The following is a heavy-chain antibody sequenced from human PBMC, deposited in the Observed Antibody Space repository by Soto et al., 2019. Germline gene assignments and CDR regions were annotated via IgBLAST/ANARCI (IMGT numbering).Heavy chain of an antibody. CDR2: ISAYNGNT. D-gene: IGHD3-10*01. Sequence: SVKVSCKASGYTFTSYGISWVRQAPGQGLEWMGWISAYNGNTNYAQKLQGRVTMTTDTSTSTAYMELRSLRSDDTAVYYCASALYYYGSGSSLDVWGQGTTVTVSS. J-gene: IGHJ6*02. V-gene: IGHV1-18*01. CDR3: ASALYYYGSGSSLDV. CDR1: GYTFTSYG.